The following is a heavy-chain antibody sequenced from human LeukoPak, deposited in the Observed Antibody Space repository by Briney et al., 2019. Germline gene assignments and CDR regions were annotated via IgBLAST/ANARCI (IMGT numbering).Heavy chain of an antibody. Sequence: PSETLSLTCTVSGGSISSYYWSWIRQPPGKGLEWIGYIYYSGSTNYNPSLKSRVTISVDTSKNQFSLKLSSVTAADTAVYYCARVLLWFGELSPGPFDYWGQGTLVTVSS. CDR1: GGSISSYY. CDR3: ARVLLWFGELSPGPFDY. V-gene: IGHV4-59*01. D-gene: IGHD3-10*01. CDR2: IYYSGST. J-gene: IGHJ4*02.